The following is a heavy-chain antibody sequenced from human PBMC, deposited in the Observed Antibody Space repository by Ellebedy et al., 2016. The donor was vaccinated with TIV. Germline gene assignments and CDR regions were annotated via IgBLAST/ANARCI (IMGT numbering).Heavy chain of an antibody. D-gene: IGHD3-10*01. V-gene: IGHV3-30*18. CDR1: GFTFSNYG. Sequence: GESLKISXAASGFTFSNYGIHWVRQAPGKGLEWVTIISYDGSEKYFADSVKGRFTIFRDNSKNTLYLQMNSLRAEDTAVYYCAKGAWFGELLLPLDCWGQGTLVTVSS. CDR3: AKGAWFGELLLPLDC. J-gene: IGHJ4*02. CDR2: ISYDGSEK.